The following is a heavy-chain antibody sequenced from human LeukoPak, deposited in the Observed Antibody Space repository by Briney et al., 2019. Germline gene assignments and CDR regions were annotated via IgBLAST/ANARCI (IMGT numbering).Heavy chain of an antibody. V-gene: IGHV3-23*01. CDR3: AKGVELKGYCSSTSCPNWFDP. D-gene: IGHD2-2*01. CDR2: IGGSVART. J-gene: IGHJ5*02. CDR1: GITFSNYA. Sequence: PGGSLRLSCAASGITFSNYAMSWVRQAPGKGLECVASIGGSVARTYYADAVKGRFTISRDNSKNTLYLQMHSLRAEDTAVYYCAKGVELKGYCSSTSCPNWFDPWGQGTLVTVSS.